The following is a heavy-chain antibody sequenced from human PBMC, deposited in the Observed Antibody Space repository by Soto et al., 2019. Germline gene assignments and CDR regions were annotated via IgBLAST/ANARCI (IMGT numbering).Heavy chain of an antibody. J-gene: IGHJ5*02. CDR2: IIPIFGTA. V-gene: IGHV1-69*06. D-gene: IGHD2-2*02. CDR3: ARRGLGLIPYEVCSSTSFYTRPGRYNWFDT. Sequence: QVQLVQSVAEVKKPGSSVKVSCKASGGTFTSYAISWVRQAPGQGLEWMGGIIPIFGTANYAQEFQGRVTITADKSTSTAYMELSSLRSEDTAVYYCARRGLGLIPYEVCSSTSFYTRPGRYNWFDTRGQGTLVTISS. CDR1: GGTFTSYA.